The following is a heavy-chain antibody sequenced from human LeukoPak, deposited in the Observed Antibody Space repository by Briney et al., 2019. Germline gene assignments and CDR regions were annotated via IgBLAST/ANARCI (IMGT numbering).Heavy chain of an antibody. J-gene: IGHJ4*02. Sequence: SETLSLTCAVSGGSMSHFYWNWFRQPPGKGLEWIGSLFYNEDAKYNPSVQSRVTMSIDTSKRQFSLRLTSVTAADTAVYYCAKGETVTTSPFDHWGQGLLVTVSS. V-gene: IGHV4-59*01. D-gene: IGHD4-17*01. CDR3: AKGETVTTSPFDH. CDR2: LFYNEDA. CDR1: GGSMSHFY.